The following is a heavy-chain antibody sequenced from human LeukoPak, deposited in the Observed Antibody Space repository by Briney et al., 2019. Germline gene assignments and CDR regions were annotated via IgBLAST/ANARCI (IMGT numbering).Heavy chain of an antibody. Sequence: ASVKVSCKASGYTFTSYAMNWVRQAPGQGLEWMGWINTNTGNPTYAQGFTGRFVFSLDTSVSTAYLQISSLKAEDTAVYYCAEAFFTLGYCSGGSCGAYFQHWGQGTLVTVSS. CDR2: INTNTGNP. D-gene: IGHD2-15*01. V-gene: IGHV7-4-1*02. J-gene: IGHJ1*01. CDR1: GYTFTSYA. CDR3: AEAFFTLGYCSGGSCGAYFQH.